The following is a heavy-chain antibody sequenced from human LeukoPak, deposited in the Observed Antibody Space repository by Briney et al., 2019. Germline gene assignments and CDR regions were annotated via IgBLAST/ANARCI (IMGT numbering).Heavy chain of an antibody. J-gene: IGHJ4*02. CDR3: AKGKGMVYNNYCFDF. V-gene: IGHV3-23*01. Sequence: TGSAGTTSYADSVKGRFTISRDNSKNTLYLQMNSLRAEDTAVYYCAKGKGMVYNNYCFDFWGQGSLVTVSS. D-gene: IGHD4-11*01. CDR2: TGSAGTT.